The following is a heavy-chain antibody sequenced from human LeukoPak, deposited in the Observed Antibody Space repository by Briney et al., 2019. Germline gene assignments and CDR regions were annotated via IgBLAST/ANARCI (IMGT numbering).Heavy chain of an antibody. CDR2: INHGGST. Sequence: SETLSLTCAVYGGSFSGYYWSWIRQSPGKGLEWIGEINHGGSTNHNPSLKSRVTISVDTSKNQFSLNLSSVTAADTAVYYCARVTTVLTVDYWGQGTLVTVSS. CDR3: ARVTTVLTVDY. V-gene: IGHV4-34*01. CDR1: GGSFSGYY. D-gene: IGHD4-23*01. J-gene: IGHJ4*02.